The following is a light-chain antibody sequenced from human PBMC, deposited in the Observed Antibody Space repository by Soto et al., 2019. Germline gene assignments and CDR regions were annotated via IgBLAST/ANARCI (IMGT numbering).Light chain of an antibody. Sequence: QSVLTQPASVSGSPGQSITISCTGSSNDIGAYNYVSWYQQYPGKAPKLIIFEVSNRPSGVSNRFSGSKSGNTASLTIAGLQAEDEADYHCSSYTTGSTLYVFGGGTKVTVL. CDR3: SSYTTGSTLYV. J-gene: IGLJ1*01. V-gene: IGLV2-14*01. CDR1: SNDIGAYNY. CDR2: EVS.